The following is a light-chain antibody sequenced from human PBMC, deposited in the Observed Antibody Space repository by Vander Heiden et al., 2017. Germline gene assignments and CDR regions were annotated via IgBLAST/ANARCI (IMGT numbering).Light chain of an antibody. J-gene: IGLJ3*02. Sequence: QSVLTQPPSASGTPGQRDTISCSGSSSNIGRDRVNWYPHLPGTAPNLLLYSTDQRSSGVPYRFSGSKSGTSASLAISGLQSEDEADYYCATWDGSLNGWVFGGGTKLTVL. V-gene: IGLV1-44*01. CDR1: SSNIGRDR. CDR2: STD. CDR3: ATWDGSLNGWV.